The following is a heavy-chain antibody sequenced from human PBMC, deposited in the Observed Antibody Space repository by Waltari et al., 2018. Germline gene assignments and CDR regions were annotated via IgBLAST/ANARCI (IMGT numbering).Heavy chain of an antibody. V-gene: IGHV4-34*01. CDR3: AGGRPKLLQSQYYYYYYGMDV. Sequence: QVQLQQWGAGLLKPSETLSLTCAVYGGSFSGYYWSWIRQPPGKGLEWIGEINHSGSTTYNPPLKSGVTISEDTTKNQFSLQLSSVAAAATAVYYCAGGRPKLLQSQYYYYYYGMDVWGQGTTVTVSS. CDR1: GGSFSGYY. CDR2: INHSGST. D-gene: IGHD4-4*01. J-gene: IGHJ6*02.